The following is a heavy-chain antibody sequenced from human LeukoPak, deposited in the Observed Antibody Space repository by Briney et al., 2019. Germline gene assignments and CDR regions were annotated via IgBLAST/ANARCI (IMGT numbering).Heavy chain of an antibody. CDR1: GGTFSSYA. J-gene: IGHJ4*02. D-gene: IGHD2-2*01. Sequence: GASVKVSCTTSGGTFSSYAISWVRQAPGQGLEWMGGIIPIFGTANYAQKFQGRVTITADESTSTAYMELSSLRSEDTAVYYCAREPRSNIVVVPAAMEFDYWGQGTLVTVSS. V-gene: IGHV1-69*13. CDR2: IIPIFGTA. CDR3: AREPRSNIVVVPAAMEFDY.